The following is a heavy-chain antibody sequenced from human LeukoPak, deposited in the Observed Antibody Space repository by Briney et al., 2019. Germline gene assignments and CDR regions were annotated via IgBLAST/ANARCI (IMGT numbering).Heavy chain of an antibody. Sequence: ASVKVSCKASGYTFISYYMHWVRQAPGQGLEWMGIINPSGGSTSYAQKFQGRVTMTRDTSTSTVYMELSSLRSEDTAVYYCARDSPIAVAGTDYYYYYGMDVWGQGTTVTVSS. D-gene: IGHD6-19*01. V-gene: IGHV1-46*01. CDR2: INPSGGST. CDR1: GYTFISYY. J-gene: IGHJ6*02. CDR3: ARDSPIAVAGTDYYYYYGMDV.